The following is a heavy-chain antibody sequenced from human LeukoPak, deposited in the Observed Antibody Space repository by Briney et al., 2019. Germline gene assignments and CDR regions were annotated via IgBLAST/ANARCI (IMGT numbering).Heavy chain of an antibody. V-gene: IGHV1-18*01. CDR1: GYSENFYG. D-gene: IGHD4-23*01. CDR2: ISAYNGNT. CDR3: ARGGGNENGYYYYMDV. Sequence: ASVKVSCKTSGYSENFYGITWVRQVAGQGLEWMGWISAYNGNTNYAQKLQGRVTMTTDTSTSTAYMELRSLRSDDTAVYYCARGGGNENGYYYYMDVWGKGTTVTVSS. J-gene: IGHJ6*03.